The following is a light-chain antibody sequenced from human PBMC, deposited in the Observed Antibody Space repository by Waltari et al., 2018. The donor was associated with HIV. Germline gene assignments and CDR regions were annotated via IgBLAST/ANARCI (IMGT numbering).Light chain of an antibody. J-gene: IGKJ2*01. V-gene: IGKV1-5*03. CDR2: KAS. CDR3: QQYNSYST. Sequence: DIQMTQSPSTLSASVGDRFTITCRASQSIGSWLAWYQQKPGKAPKLLIYKASTLESGVPSRFSGSGSGTDFTLTISSLQPDDFATYYCQQYNSYSTFGQGTKLEIK. CDR1: QSIGSW.